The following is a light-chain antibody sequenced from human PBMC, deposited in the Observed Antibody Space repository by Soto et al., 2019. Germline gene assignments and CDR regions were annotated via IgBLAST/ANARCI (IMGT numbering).Light chain of an antibody. CDR3: QVWDSITDHWV. J-gene: IGLJ3*02. CDR1: NLGTKS. V-gene: IGLV3-21*02. CDR2: DDS. Sequence: SYELTQPPSVSVAPGQTARISCGGNNLGTKSVHWYQQKSGQAPVLVVFDDSDRPSGIPERISGSNSVNTATLTISRVEAGDEADYYCQVWDSITDHWVFGGGTKLTVL.